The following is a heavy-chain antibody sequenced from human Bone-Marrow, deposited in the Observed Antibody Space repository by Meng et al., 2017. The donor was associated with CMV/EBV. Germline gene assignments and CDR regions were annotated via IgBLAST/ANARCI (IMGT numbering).Heavy chain of an antibody. CDR3: ARYHYFDNSGILKVHLDF. V-gene: IGHV1-2*02. J-gene: IGHJ4*02. Sequence: ASVKVSCKASGYTFTGYYMHWVRQAPGQGLEWMRWINPNSGGTNYAQKFQGRVTMTRDTSISTAYMELSRLRSDDTAVYYCARYHYFDNSGILKVHLDFWGQGTLVTVSS. CDR1: GYTFTGYY. D-gene: IGHD3-22*01. CDR2: INPNSGGT.